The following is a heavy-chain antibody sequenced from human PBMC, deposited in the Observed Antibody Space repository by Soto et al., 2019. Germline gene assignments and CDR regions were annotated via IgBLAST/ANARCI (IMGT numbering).Heavy chain of an antibody. CDR3: ARVGSPTVVTPDYYFDY. J-gene: IGHJ4*02. CDR2: INPSGGST. D-gene: IGHD4-17*01. CDR1: GYTFTSYY. V-gene: IGHV1-46*01. Sequence: ASVKVSCKASGYTFTSYYMHWVRQAPGQGLEWKGIINPSGGSTSYAQKFQGRVTMTRDTSTSTVYMELSSLRSEDTSVYFCARVGSPTVVTPDYYFDYWGQGTLVTVSS.